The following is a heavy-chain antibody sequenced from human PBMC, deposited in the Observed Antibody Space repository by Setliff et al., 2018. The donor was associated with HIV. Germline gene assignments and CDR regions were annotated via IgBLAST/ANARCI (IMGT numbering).Heavy chain of an antibody. J-gene: IGHJ4*02. CDR2: IYTSGST. Sequence: SETLSLTCTVSGGSISSYYWSWIRQPAGKGLEWIGRIYTSGSTKYHASLKSRVTISIDTSKNQISLKLSSVTAADTAVYYCARGLNYYGSGSYLPLGYWGQGTLVTVSS. D-gene: IGHD3-10*01. CDR1: GGSISSYY. CDR3: ARGLNYYGSGSYLPLGY. V-gene: IGHV4-4*07.